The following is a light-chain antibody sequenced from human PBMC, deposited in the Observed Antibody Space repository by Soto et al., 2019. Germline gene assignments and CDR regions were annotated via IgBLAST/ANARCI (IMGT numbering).Light chain of an antibody. J-gene: IGKJ4*01. CDR2: DAS. Sequence: DFQMTQSPSSLSASVGDRVTITCQASQDIIDYLNWYQQKPGKAPKLLIYDASNLETGVPSRFSGSGSGTDFTFTISSLQPEDIATYYCQHYDNLPTFGGGTKVDIK. CDR1: QDIIDY. V-gene: IGKV1-33*01. CDR3: QHYDNLPT.